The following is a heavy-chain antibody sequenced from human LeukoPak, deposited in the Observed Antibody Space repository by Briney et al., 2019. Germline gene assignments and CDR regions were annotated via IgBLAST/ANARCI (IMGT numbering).Heavy chain of an antibody. CDR2: INQDESER. CDR3: ARYGNGEWLAHYAFDV. Sequence: AGSLRLSCATSGFIFSRYWMSWVRQAPGKGLEWVANINQDESERNYVDSVKGRFTISRDNAKNSLDLQMNSLRAEDTAVYYCARYGNGEWLAHYAFDVWGQGTMVTVAS. V-gene: IGHV3-7*01. D-gene: IGHD6-19*01. CDR1: GFIFSRYW. J-gene: IGHJ3*01.